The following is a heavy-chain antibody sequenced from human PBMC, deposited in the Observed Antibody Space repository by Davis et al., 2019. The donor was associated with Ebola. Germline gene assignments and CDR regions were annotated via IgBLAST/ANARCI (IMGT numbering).Heavy chain of an antibody. Sequence: GESLKISCAASGFTLRSYDMHWVRQAPGKGLEWLGVVSYDGSDKYYADSVKGRFTISRDNAKTSLYLQLNSLRDEDTAVYYCVRDTGFGGFDPWGQGTLVSVSS. V-gene: IGHV3-30*03. J-gene: IGHJ5*02. CDR3: VRDTGFGGFDP. D-gene: IGHD3-10*01. CDR2: VSYDGSDK. CDR1: GFTLRSYD.